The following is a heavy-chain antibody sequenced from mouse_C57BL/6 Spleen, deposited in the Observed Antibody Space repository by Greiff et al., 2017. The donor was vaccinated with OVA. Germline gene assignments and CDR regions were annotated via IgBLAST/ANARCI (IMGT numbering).Heavy chain of an antibody. D-gene: IGHD3-2*02. CDR2: FYPGSGSI. V-gene: IGHV1-62-2*01. CDR3: ARHEGAAQATSAMDY. CDR1: GYTFTEYT. J-gene: IGHJ4*01. Sequence: VQVVESGAELVKPGASVKLSCKASGYTFTEYTIHWVKQRSGQGLEWIGWFYPGSGSIKYNEKFKDKATLTADKSSSTVYMELSRLTSEDSAVYFCARHEGAAQATSAMDYWGQGTSVTVSS.